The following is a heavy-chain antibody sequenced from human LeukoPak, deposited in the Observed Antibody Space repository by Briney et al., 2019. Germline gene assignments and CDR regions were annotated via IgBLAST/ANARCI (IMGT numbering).Heavy chain of an antibody. D-gene: IGHD3-10*01. CDR1: GFTFSSYS. V-gene: IGHV3-21*01. Sequence: PGGSLRLSCAASGFTFSSYSMNWVRQAPGKGLEWVSSISSSSSYIYHADSVKGRFTISRDNAKNSLYLQMNSLRAENTAVYYCARDRHHRFGELFPWGQGTRVTVSS. J-gene: IGHJ4*02. CDR2: ISSSSSYI. CDR3: ARDRHHRFGELFP.